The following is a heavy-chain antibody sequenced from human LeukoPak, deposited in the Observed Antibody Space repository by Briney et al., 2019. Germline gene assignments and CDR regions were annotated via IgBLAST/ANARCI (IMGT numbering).Heavy chain of an antibody. CDR1: GGSISSYY. D-gene: IGHD4-17*01. J-gene: IGHJ5*02. CDR3: ARERGTVTTSAFDP. V-gene: IGHV4-59*01. CDR2: IYYSGST. Sequence: PSETLSLTCTVSGGSISSYYWSWTRQPPGKGLEWIGYIYYSGSTNYNPSLKSRVTISVDTSKNQFYLKLSSVTAADTAVYYCARERGTVTTSAFDPWGQGTLVTVSS.